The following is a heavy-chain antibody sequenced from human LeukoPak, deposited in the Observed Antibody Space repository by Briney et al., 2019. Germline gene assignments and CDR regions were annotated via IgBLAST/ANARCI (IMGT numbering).Heavy chain of an antibody. J-gene: IGHJ5*02. CDR2: IMPLFGTA. CDR3: ARDVHGDYGSGWFDP. V-gene: IGHV1-69*05. D-gene: IGHD4-17*01. CDR1: GGTFNNSA. Sequence: SVKVSCKTSGGTFNNSAISWVRQAPGQGLEWLGGIMPLFGTAGYAQNFQGRVTITKDESTKTVYLELTSLTSDDTAVYYCARDVHGDYGSGWFDPWGQGTLVSVSS.